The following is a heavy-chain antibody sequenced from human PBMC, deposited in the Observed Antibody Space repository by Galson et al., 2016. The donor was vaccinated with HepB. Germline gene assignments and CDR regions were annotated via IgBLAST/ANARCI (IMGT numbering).Heavy chain of an antibody. J-gene: IGHJ4*02. D-gene: IGHD5-24*01. Sequence: SLRLSCAASAFTFSNYRMSCVRQAPGKGLEWVANIKQDGNEKYYVDSVKGRFTISRDDSKNTLYLQMNNLRAEDTAVYYCARAPLEMATIQRGYFDYWGQGTLVTVSS. CDR1: AFTFSNYR. V-gene: IGHV3-7*01. CDR3: ARAPLEMATIQRGYFDY. CDR2: IKQDGNEK.